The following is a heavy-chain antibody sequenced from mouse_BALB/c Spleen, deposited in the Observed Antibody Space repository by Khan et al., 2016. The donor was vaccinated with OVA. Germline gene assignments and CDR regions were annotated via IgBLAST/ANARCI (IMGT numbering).Heavy chain of an antibody. D-gene: IGHD1-1*01. CDR2: IGPGSSNT. J-gene: IGHJ4*01. Sequence: DLVKPAASVKLSCKASGYTFTSYWINWIKQRPGQGLEWIGRIGPGSSNTYYNEMFKGKATLTVDTSSSTAYIQLSSLSSEDSAVYFCARENYYGRSGYAMDYWGQGTSVTVSS. CDR1: GYTFTSYW. V-gene: IGHV1S41*01. CDR3: ARENYYGRSGYAMDY.